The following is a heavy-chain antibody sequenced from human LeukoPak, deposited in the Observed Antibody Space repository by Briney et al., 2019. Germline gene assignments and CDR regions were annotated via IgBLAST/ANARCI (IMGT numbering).Heavy chain of an antibody. J-gene: IGHJ6*02. D-gene: IGHD2-21*01. CDR1: GFTFSSYG. CDR3: ARYCGGDCYGMDV. Sequence: PGGSQRLSCAASGFTFSSYGMHWVRQAPGKGLEWVAVIWYDGSNKYYADSVKGRFTISRDNSKNTLYLQMNSLRAEDTAVYYCARYCGGDCYGMDVWGQGTTVTVSS. CDR2: IWYDGSNK. V-gene: IGHV3-33*01.